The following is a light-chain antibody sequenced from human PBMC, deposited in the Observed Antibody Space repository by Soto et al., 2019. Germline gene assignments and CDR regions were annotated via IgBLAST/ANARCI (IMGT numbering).Light chain of an antibody. CDR1: QSVNSSY. CDR3: QQSYSTPPWT. J-gene: IGKJ1*01. V-gene: IGKV3D-7*01. CDR2: GAS. Sequence: PGTLSLSPGERVTLSCRASQSVNSSYLAWYQHKPGQAPRLLIYGASTRATGIPSRFSGSGSGTEFTLTISSLQPEDFATYYCQQSYSTPPWTFGQGTKVDI.